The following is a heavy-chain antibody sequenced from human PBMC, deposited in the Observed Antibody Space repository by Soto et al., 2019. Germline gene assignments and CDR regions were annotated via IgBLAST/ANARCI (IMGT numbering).Heavy chain of an antibody. CDR2: ISAYNGHT. CDR3: AREGGGTKPLGY. CDR1: GYTFTNYG. J-gene: IGHJ4*02. V-gene: IGHV1-18*01. D-gene: IGHD2-8*01. Sequence: GPGVKKPGASVKVSCKASGYTFTNYGFNWVRQAPGQGLEWMGWISAYNGHTKYSQILQGRVTMTTDTSTSTAYMELRSLTSDDTAVYYCAREGGGTKPLGYWGQGTLVTVSS.